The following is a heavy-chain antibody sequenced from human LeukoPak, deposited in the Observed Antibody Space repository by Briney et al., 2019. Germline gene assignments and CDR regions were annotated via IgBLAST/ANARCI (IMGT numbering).Heavy chain of an antibody. Sequence: GGSLRLSCAASGFTFSRYGMSWVRQAPGKGLEWVSGISGSGGSTNYADSVKGRFTISRDNSKNTLYLQMNSLRAEDTAVYYCAKAVLRFLEWLLPTDYWGQGTLVTVSS. CDR3: AKAVLRFLEWLLPTDY. V-gene: IGHV3-23*01. CDR1: GFTFSRYG. D-gene: IGHD3-3*01. CDR2: ISGSGGST. J-gene: IGHJ4*02.